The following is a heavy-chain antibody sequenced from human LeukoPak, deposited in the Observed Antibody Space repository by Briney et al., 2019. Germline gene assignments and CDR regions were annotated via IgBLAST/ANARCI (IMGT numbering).Heavy chain of an antibody. CDR2: ISSNGSST. Sequence: GGSLRLSCAASGFTFSTYAMHWVRQAPGKGLEYVSAISSNGSSTFYANSVKGRFTISRDNSKNTLYLQMGSLRAEDMAVYYCARIAVATGRSIDYWGQGTLVTVSS. V-gene: IGHV3-64*01. J-gene: IGHJ4*02. CDR3: ARIAVATGRSIDY. CDR1: GFTFSTYA. D-gene: IGHD5-12*01.